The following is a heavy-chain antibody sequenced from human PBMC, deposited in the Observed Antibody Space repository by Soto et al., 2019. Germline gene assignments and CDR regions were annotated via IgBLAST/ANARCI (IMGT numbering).Heavy chain of an antibody. Sequence: QVQLQESGPGVVKPSQTLSLTGTVSGGSFSSGDYYWSWVRQPPGKGLEWIGYIYYTGSTFNNPSLKSRVSISIDTSTTQFSLKLSSVTAADTAVYYCARIHFGDEPSYYYYGMDVWGQGTTVTVSS. V-gene: IGHV4-30-4*01. J-gene: IGHJ6*02. D-gene: IGHD4-17*01. CDR1: GGSFSSGDYY. CDR3: ARIHFGDEPSYYYYGMDV. CDR2: IYYTGST.